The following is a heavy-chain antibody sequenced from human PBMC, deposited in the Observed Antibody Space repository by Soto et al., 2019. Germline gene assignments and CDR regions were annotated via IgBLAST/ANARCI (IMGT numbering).Heavy chain of an antibody. D-gene: IGHD5-12*01. CDR1: GYSFTSYW. Sequence: GESLKISCNGSGYSFTSYWIGWVRQMPGKGLEWMGIIYPGDSDTRYSPSFQGQVTISADKSISTAYLQWSSLKASDTAMYYCEMIRVEMATIDYFDYWGQGTLVTVFS. CDR3: EMIRVEMATIDYFDY. CDR2: IYPGDSDT. V-gene: IGHV5-51*01. J-gene: IGHJ4*02.